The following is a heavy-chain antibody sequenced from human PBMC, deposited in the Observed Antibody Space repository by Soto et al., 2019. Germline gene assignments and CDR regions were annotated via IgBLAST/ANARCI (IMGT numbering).Heavy chain of an antibody. CDR3: VSLVAATKHPSWFDP. V-gene: IGHV3-23*01. Sequence: GGSLRLSCAASGFTFSSYAMSWVRQAPGKGLEWVSAISGSGGSTYYADSVKGRFTISRDNSKNTLYLQMNSLRAEDTAVYYCVSLVAATKHPSWFDPWGQGTLVTVSS. CDR1: GFTFSSYA. J-gene: IGHJ5*02. CDR2: ISGSGGST. D-gene: IGHD2-15*01.